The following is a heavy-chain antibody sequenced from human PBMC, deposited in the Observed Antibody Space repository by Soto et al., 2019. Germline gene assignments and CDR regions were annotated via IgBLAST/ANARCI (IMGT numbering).Heavy chain of an antibody. Sequence: SETLSLTCAVYGGSFNTYYWRWTWIRQPPGKGLEWIGEINHSGSTNYHQSLQSRVTIAVDKSKNQLSLKLSSVTAADTAVYYSASTREDGGLSSDQTYYFDYWGQGTLVTVSS. J-gene: IGHJ4*02. CDR2: INHSGST. V-gene: IGHV4-34*01. CDR1: GGSFNTYY. D-gene: IGHD4-17*01. CDR3: ASTREDGGLSSDQTYYFDY.